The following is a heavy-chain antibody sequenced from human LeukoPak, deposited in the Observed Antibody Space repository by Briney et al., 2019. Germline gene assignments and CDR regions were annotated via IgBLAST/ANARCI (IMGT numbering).Heavy chain of an antibody. Sequence: ASVKVSCKASGGTFSSYAISWVRQAPGQGLEWMGRIIPILGIANYAQKFQGRVTITADKSTSTAYMELSSLRSEDTAVYYCARDGSGYYDILTGYHRPMYYFDYWGQGTLVTVSS. CDR3: ARDGSGYYDILTGYHRPMYYFDY. CDR2: IIPILGIA. CDR1: GGTFSSYA. D-gene: IGHD3-9*01. J-gene: IGHJ4*02. V-gene: IGHV1-69*04.